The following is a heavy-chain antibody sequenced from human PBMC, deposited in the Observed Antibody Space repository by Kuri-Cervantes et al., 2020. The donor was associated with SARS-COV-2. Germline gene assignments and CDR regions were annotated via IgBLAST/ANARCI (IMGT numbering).Heavy chain of an antibody. Sequence: GESLKISCAVSGFTFNNHAMYWVRQAPGKGLEWVAVISDDGRKKYYRDSVKGRLTISRDTSKNTVYLQMNSLRPDDTGVYFCARVLVRAFYYFYAVDVWGQGTTVTSP. CDR1: GFTFNNHA. D-gene: IGHD2-21*01. J-gene: IGHJ6*02. V-gene: IGHV3-30*04. CDR3: ARVLVRAFYYFYAVDV. CDR2: ISDDGRKK.